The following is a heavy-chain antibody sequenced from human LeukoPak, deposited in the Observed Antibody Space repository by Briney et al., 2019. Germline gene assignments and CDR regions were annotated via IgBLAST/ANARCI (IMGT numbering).Heavy chain of an antibody. CDR2: INNSGST. Sequence: SEPLSLTCTVSGGSISSYSWSWLRQPPGKGLEWFGYINNSGSTKYNPSLKSRVTIPVDTSKNQFPLKLSSVTAADTAVYYCARWVVPAGLWYFDLWGRGNLVTVSA. D-gene: IGHD2-2*01. CDR1: GGSISSYS. V-gene: IGHV4-59*01. CDR3: ARWVVPAGLWYFDL. J-gene: IGHJ2*01.